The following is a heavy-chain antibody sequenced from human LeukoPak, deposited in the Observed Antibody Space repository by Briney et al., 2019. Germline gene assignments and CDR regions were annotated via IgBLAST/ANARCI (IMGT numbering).Heavy chain of an antibody. D-gene: IGHD6-13*01. V-gene: IGHV1-2*02. J-gene: IGHJ5*02. CDR3: ARSLAAAGPSTGRPQYNWFDP. Sequence: ASVKVSCKASGYTFTGYYMHWVRQAPGQGLEWMGWINPNNGGTNYAQKFQGRVTMTRDTSISTAYMELSRLRSDDTAVYYCARSLAAAGPSTGRPQYNWFDPWGQGTLVTVSS. CDR2: INPNNGGT. CDR1: GYTFTGYY.